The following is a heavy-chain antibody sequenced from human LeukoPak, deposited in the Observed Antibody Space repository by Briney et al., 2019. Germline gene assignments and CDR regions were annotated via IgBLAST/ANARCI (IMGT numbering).Heavy chain of an antibody. D-gene: IGHD1-26*01. CDR3: AKDRVGAAPMSHFDC. V-gene: IGHV3-23*01. Sequence: PGGSLRLSCAASGFTFSSYAMNWVRQAPGEGLEWVSAIGGSGGSTHYADSVEGRFTISRDNSKNTLYLQMNSLRADDTAVYYCAKDRVGAAPMSHFDCWGQGTLVTVSS. CDR1: GFTFSSYA. CDR2: IGGSGGST. J-gene: IGHJ4*02.